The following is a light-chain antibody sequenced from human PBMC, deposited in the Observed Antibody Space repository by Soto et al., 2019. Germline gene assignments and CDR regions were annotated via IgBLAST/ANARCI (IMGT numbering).Light chain of an antibody. J-gene: IGKJ5*01. CDR1: QSVGHNY. CDR2: GAS. Sequence: DNVLTQSPGTLSLSPGDRATVSCRASQSVGHNYLAWFQQKPGQAPRLLIYGASSRATGIPDRFRGSGSGTDFTLTINRLEPEDFALYHCQQYGSSPITFGQGTRLEIK. V-gene: IGKV3-20*01. CDR3: QQYGSSPIT.